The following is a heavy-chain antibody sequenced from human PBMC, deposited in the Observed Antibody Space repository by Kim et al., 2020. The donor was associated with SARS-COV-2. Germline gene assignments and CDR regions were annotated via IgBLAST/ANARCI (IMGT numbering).Heavy chain of an antibody. D-gene: IGHD2-2*01. CDR2: ISYDGSNK. CDR1: GFTFSSYG. J-gene: IGHJ6*01. V-gene: IGHV3-30*18. Sequence: GGSLRLSCAASGFTFSSYGMHWVRQAPGKGLEWVAVISYDGSNKYYADSVKGRFTISRDNSKNTLYLQMNSLRAEDTAVYYCAKTGGASKVPAAHRNNY. CDR3: AKTGGASKVPAAHRNNY.